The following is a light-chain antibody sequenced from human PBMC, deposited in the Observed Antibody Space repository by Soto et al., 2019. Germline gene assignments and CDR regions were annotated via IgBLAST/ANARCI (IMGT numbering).Light chain of an antibody. CDR1: QSVGSH. V-gene: IGKV3-15*01. Sequence: IVLTQSPATLSVSPGERATLSCWVSQSVGSHFAWYQQKPRQAPRLLIYGASTRATGIPARFSGSESGTEFTLTISSLQSEDFAVYYCQQYNNWPPYTFGQGTKLEIK. J-gene: IGKJ2*01. CDR3: QQYNNWPPYT. CDR2: GAS.